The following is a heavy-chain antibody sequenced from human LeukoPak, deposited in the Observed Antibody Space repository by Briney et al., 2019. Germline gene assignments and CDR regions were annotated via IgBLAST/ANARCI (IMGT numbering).Heavy chain of an antibody. V-gene: IGHV3-7*01. D-gene: IGHD3-3*01. CDR1: GFTFRSYW. J-gene: IGHJ4*02. CDR2: IKQGGSEK. CDR3: ARDASDFWNNYDY. Sequence: GGSLRLSCVASGFTFRSYWMSRVRQAPGKGLEWVANIKQGGSEKYYVDSVKGRFTISRDNAKNSLYLQMNSLRAEDTAVYYCARDASDFWNNYDYWGQGTLVTVSS.